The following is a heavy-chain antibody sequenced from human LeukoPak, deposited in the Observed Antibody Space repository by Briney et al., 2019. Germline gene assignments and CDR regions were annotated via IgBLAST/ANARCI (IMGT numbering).Heavy chain of an antibody. CDR3: ARADGAVAAYYGIDV. V-gene: IGHV4-59*11. CDR1: GASISSHH. D-gene: IGHD6-19*01. J-gene: IGHJ6*02. Sequence: SETLSPTCTVSGASISSHHWTWIRQPPGKGLEWIGYIYYTGSTNYSPSLKSRVTLSVDTSKNQFSLKLSSVTAADTAVYYCARADGAVAAYYGIDVWGQGTTVTVSS. CDR2: IYYTGST.